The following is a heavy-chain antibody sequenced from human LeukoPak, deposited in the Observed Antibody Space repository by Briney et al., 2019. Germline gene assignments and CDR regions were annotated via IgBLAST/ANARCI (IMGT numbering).Heavy chain of an antibody. D-gene: IGHD4-17*01. V-gene: IGHV1-69*13. CDR3: ATMVTQRGYFQH. Sequence: ASVKVSCKASGGTFSSYAISWVRQAPGQGLEWMGEIIPIFGTANYAQKFQGRVTITADESTSTAYMELSSLRSEDTAVYYCATMVTQRGYFQHWGQGTLVTVSS. CDR1: GGTFSSYA. CDR2: IIPIFGTA. J-gene: IGHJ1*01.